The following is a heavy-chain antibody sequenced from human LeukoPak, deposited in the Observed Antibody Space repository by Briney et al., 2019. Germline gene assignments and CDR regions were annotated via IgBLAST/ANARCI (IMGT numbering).Heavy chain of an antibody. CDR1: GFTFSSYG. Sequence: GGSLRLSCAASGFTFSSYGMHWVRQAPGKGLEWVAVISYDGSNKYYADSVKGRFTISRDNSKNTLYLQMNSLRAEDTAVYYCAIVAVAGTEDTGGDYWGQGTLVTVSS. V-gene: IGHV3-30*03. CDR3: AIVAVAGTEDTGGDY. D-gene: IGHD6-19*01. J-gene: IGHJ4*02. CDR2: ISYDGSNK.